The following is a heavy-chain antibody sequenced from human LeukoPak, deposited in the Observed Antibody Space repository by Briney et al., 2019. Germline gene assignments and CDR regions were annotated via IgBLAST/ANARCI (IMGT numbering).Heavy chain of an antibody. V-gene: IGHV3-53*05. D-gene: IGHD6-19*01. J-gene: IGHJ4*02. CDR2: IYSGGST. Sequence: PGGSLRLSCAASGFTVSSNYMSWVRKAPGKGLEWVSVIYSGGSTYYADSVKGRFTISRDDSKNTLYLQMNSLRAEDTAVYYCARDPRQYSSGWYYFDYWGQGTLVTVSS. CDR3: ARDPRQYSSGWYYFDY. CDR1: GFTVSSNY.